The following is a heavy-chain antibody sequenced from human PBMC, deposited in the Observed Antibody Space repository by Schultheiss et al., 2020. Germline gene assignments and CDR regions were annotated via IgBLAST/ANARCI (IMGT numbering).Heavy chain of an antibody. D-gene: IGHD4-23*01. CDR1: GASVNNGGYY. Sequence: SQTLSLTCTVSGASVNNGGYYWSWIRQPPGKGLEWIGYIYYSGSTYYNPSLKSRVTISVDTSKNQFSLKLSSVTAADTAVYYCARDGGQGDFDYWGQGTLVTVSS. V-gene: IGHV4-30-4*08. CDR2: IYYSGST. CDR3: ARDGGQGDFDY. J-gene: IGHJ4*02.